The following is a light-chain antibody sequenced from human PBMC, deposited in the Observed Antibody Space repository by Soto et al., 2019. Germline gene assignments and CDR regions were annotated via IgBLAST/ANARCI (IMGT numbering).Light chain of an antibody. CDR3: LQYDSHSWT. CDR1: RSISDW. V-gene: IGKV1-5*01. CDR2: DAS. Sequence: DIQRTQSPSTLSPSIGARVTITCRASRSISDWLAWYQQKPGRAPKLLIFDASTLKSGVPSTFSGRGSGTEFTLTISSLQPDDVATYYCLQYDSHSWTFGPGTKVEIK. J-gene: IGKJ1*01.